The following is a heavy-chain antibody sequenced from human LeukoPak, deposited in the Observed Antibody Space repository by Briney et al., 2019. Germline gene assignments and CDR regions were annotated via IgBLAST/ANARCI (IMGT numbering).Heavy chain of an antibody. V-gene: IGHV3-73*01. CDR2: IRSKANSYAT. CDR3: TSLYGGVIAASDY. D-gene: IGHD3-16*02. J-gene: IGHJ4*02. CDR1: GFTFSGSA. Sequence: PGGSLRLSCAASGFTFSGSAMHWVRQASGKWLEWVGRIRSKANSYATAYAASVKGRFTISRDDSKNTAYLQMNSLKTEDTAVYYCTSLYGGVIAASDYWGQGTLVTVSS.